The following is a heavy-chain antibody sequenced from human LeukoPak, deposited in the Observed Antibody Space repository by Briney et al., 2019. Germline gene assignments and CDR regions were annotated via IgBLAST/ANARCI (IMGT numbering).Heavy chain of an antibody. J-gene: IGHJ4*02. Sequence: AQSLSLSCAASGFTFSSYAKYWVRQTPGPGLGWVGVISYDGSNKYYADSVQGRFTISRDNSKNTLYLQMNSLRAEDTAVYYCARDPGHYGSGSYYQAIWYYFDYWGQGTLVTVSS. CDR3: ARDPGHYGSGSYYQAIWYYFDY. CDR1: GFTFSSYA. D-gene: IGHD3-10*01. V-gene: IGHV3-30*04. CDR2: ISYDGSNK.